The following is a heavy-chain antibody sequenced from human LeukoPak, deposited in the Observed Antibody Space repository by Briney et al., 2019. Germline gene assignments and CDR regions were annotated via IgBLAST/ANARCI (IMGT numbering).Heavy chain of an antibody. D-gene: IGHD1-26*01. CDR3: ASEGLLGAFDY. CDR2: INPSGGST. Sequence: ASVKVSCKASGYTFTSYYMHWVRQAPGQGLEWMGIINPSGGSTSYAQKFQGRVTIIRDTSASTAYMELSSLRSEDTAVYYCASEGLLGAFDYWGQGTLVTVSS. J-gene: IGHJ4*02. V-gene: IGHV1-46*01. CDR1: GYTFTSYY.